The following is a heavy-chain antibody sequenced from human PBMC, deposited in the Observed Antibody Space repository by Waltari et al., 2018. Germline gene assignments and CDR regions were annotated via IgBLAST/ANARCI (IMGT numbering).Heavy chain of an antibody. CDR2: LNPQNGGT. V-gene: IGHV1-2*02. CDR1: GYTFTDYF. D-gene: IGHD1-1*01. J-gene: IGHJ4*02. Sequence: QVQVVQSGAEVKKPGASVKVSCKTSGYTFTDYFFHWVRQAPGQGLEWLGWLNPQNGGTNYAQKFQGRVTMSRDTSSSTAYMDLSRLRSDDTAVDYCAKGASTYGSTGGFDCWGQGALITVSS. CDR3: AKGASTYGSTGGFDC.